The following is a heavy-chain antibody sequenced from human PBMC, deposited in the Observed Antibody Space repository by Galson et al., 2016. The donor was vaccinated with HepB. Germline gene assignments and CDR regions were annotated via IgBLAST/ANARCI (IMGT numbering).Heavy chain of an antibody. D-gene: IGHD3/OR15-3a*01. V-gene: IGHV5-51*01. CDR1: GYTFSNYW. CDR3: ATQLGRGFFDWLLYAVR. Sequence: QSGAEVTKPGESLKISCKASGYTFSNYWIGWVRQMPGKGLEWMGIIYSGDSDTRYSPSFQGQVTISADKSISTAYLQWSSLKASDTAIYYCATQLGRGFFDWLLYAVRWGQGTLVTVSS. J-gene: IGHJ4*02. CDR2: IYSGDSDT.